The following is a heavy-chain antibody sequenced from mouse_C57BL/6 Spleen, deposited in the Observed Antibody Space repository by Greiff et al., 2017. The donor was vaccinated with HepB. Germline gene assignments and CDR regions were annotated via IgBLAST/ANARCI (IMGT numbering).Heavy chain of an antibody. Sequence: QVQLKESGPGILQSSQTLSLTCSFSGFSLSTSGMGVSWLRQPSGKGLEWLAHIYWDDDKRYNPSLKSRLTISKNTSRNQVFLKITSVHTADNATHDCAKRAGDYYDSPNCYFYVWGTGTTVTVSS. J-gene: IGHJ1*03. CDR3: AKRAGDYYDSPNCYFYV. D-gene: IGHD1-1*01. CDR2: IYWDDDK. CDR1: GFSLSTSGMG. V-gene: IGHV8-12*01.